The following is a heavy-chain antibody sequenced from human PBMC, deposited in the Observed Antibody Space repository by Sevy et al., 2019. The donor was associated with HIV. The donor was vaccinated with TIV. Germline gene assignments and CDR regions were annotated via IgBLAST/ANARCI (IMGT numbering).Heavy chain of an antibody. CDR2: IYYSGST. CDR1: GGSISSSSYY. D-gene: IGHD2-2*01. Sequence: SETLSLTCTVSGGSISSSSYYWGWIRQPPGKGLEWIGSIYYSGSTYYNPSLESRVTISLDTSKNKFSLKLSSVTAADTAVYYCAGPSRYCSSTSCSRPYYYYMDVWGKGTTVTVSS. J-gene: IGHJ6*03. CDR3: AGPSRYCSSTSCSRPYYYYMDV. V-gene: IGHV4-39*01.